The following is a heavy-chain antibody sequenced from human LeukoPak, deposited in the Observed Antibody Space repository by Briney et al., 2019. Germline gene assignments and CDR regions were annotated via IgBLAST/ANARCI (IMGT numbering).Heavy chain of an antibody. CDR2: ISFDGSYK. CDR1: GFTFTSYG. J-gene: IGHJ4*02. Sequence: GGSLRLSCAASGFTFTSYGMHWVRQAPGKGLEWVAVISFDGSYKYYADSVKGRFTISRDNPKNTLYLQMNSLRAEDTAVYYCARGYCSGGTCLGGYWGQGTLVTVSS. CDR3: ARGYCSGGTCLGGY. D-gene: IGHD2-15*01. V-gene: IGHV3-30*03.